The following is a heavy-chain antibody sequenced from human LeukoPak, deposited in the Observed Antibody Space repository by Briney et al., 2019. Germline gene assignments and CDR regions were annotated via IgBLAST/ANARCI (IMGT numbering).Heavy chain of an antibody. Sequence: SETLSLTCTVSGSSFSSSYWSWIRQPAGKGLEWIGRIYASGSTNYNPSFKSRITMSVDTSKNHLSLNLSSVTAADTAVYYCARDWMDSSSWFRWYFDLWGRGTLVIVSS. V-gene: IGHV4-4*07. CDR3: ARDWMDSSSWFRWYFDL. J-gene: IGHJ2*01. D-gene: IGHD6-13*01. CDR1: GSSFSSSY. CDR2: IYASGST.